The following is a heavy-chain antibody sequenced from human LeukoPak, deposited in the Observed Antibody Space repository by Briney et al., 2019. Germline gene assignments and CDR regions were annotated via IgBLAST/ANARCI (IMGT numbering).Heavy chain of an antibody. CDR1: GFTFSSSA. D-gene: IGHD1-26*01. J-gene: IGHJ4*02. Sequence: GGSLRLSCAASGFTFSSSAMSWVRQAPGKGLEWVSGISGSGSSTYNADSVKGRFAIPRDNSKDTLHLQMNSLRAEDTAVYYCAKVSGSYYGDYWGQGTLVTVSS. CDR3: AKVSGSYYGDY. CDR2: ISGSGSST. V-gene: IGHV3-23*01.